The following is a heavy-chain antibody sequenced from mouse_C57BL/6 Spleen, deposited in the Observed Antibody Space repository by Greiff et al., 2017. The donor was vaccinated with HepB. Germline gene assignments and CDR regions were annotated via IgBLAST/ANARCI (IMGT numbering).Heavy chain of an antibody. J-gene: IGHJ1*03. CDR2: IDPETGGT. D-gene: IGHD3-1*01. CDR1: GYTFTDYE. CDR3: TRGARGTWYFDV. V-gene: IGHV1-15*01. Sequence: VKLMESGAELVRPGASVTLSCKASGYTFTDYEMHWVKQTPVHGLEWIGAIDPETGGTAYNQKFKGKAILTADKSSSTAYMELRSLTSEDSAVYYCTRGARGTWYFDVWGTGTTVTVSS.